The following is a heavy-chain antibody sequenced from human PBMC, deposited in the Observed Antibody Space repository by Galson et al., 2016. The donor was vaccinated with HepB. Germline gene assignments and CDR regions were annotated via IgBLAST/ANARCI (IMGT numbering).Heavy chain of an antibody. CDR2: ITTVTGNT. V-gene: IGHV1-18*01. J-gene: IGHJ6*02. CDR3: ARARDYYFYSMDV. Sequence: SVKVSCKASGYTFTTYGISWVRQAPGQGLEWMGWITTVTGNTNYAQKFQGRVTMTTDTSTKTAYMERRSLRSDDTAVYYCARARDYYFYSMDVWGQGTTVTVSS. CDR1: GYTFTTYG.